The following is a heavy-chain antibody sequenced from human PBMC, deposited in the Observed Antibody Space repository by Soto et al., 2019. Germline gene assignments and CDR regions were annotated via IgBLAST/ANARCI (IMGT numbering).Heavy chain of an antibody. D-gene: IGHD3-3*01. CDR1: GFSLSTSGMC. V-gene: IGHV2-70*11. CDR2: IDWDDDK. J-gene: IGHJ4*02. CDR3: AGLTIFGVATIDY. Sequence: SGPTLVNPTQTLTLTCTFSGFSLSTSGMCVSWIRQPPGKALEWLARIDWDDDKYYSTSLKTRLTISKDTSKNQVVLTMTNMEPVDTATYYCAGLTIFGVATIDYGGQGTLVTVSS.